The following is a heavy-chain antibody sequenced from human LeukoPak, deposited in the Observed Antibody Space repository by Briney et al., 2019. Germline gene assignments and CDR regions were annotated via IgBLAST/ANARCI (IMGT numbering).Heavy chain of an antibody. D-gene: IGHD2-2*01. CDR1: GFTFSSYA. Sequence: GGSLRLSCAASGFTFSSYAMSWVRQAPGKGLEWVSAISGSVGSTYYADSGKVWFTTSRDNSKNTLYLQMNSLRAEDTAVYYCAKGVVVVPAAIDYWGQGTLVTVSS. CDR2: ISGSVGST. CDR3: AKGVVVVPAAIDY. J-gene: IGHJ4*02. V-gene: IGHV3-23*01.